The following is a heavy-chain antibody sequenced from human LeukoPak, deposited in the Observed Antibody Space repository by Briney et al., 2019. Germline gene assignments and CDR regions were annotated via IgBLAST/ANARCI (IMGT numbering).Heavy chain of an antibody. CDR3: ARTGSNGDDYYDSSGYFGY. Sequence: GESLQISCKGSGYSFTNYWIGWVRQMPGKGLEWMGIIYPGDSDTRYSPSFQGQVTISADKSINTAYLQWGSLKASDTAMYYCARTGSNGDDYYDSSGYFGYWGQGTLVTVSS. J-gene: IGHJ4*02. V-gene: IGHV5-51*01. CDR1: GYSFTNYW. CDR2: IYPGDSDT. D-gene: IGHD3-22*01.